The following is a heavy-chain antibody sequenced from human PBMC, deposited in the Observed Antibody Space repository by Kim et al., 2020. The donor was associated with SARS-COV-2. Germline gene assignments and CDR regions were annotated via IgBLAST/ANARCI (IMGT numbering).Heavy chain of an antibody. J-gene: IGHJ3*01. CDR3: ARPITGGNAFDL. Sequence: GGSLRLSCAASGFTFSSFNINWVHQAPGKGLEWVSSISTSSSYIYYADSVKGRFTISRDNAKNSLYLQMNSLRAEDTAVYYCARPITGGNAFDLWGQGTMVSVSS. CDR2: ISTSSSYI. D-gene: IGHD3-16*01. V-gene: IGHV3-21*01. CDR1: GFTFSSFN.